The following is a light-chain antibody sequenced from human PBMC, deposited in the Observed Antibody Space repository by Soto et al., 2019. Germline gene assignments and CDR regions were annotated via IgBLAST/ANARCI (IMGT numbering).Light chain of an antibody. V-gene: IGLV2-14*03. CDR1: SSDVGGYNY. Sequence: QSALTQPASVSGSPGQSITISCTGTSSDVGGYNYVSWYQQHPGKAPKVIIYDVNSRPSGVSNRFSGSKSGNTASLTISGLQAEDEADYYCISYTSSSTLYVFGTGTKVTVL. J-gene: IGLJ1*01. CDR2: DVN. CDR3: ISYTSSSTLYV.